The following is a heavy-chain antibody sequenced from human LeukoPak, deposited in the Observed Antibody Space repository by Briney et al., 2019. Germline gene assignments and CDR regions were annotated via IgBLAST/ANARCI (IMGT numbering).Heavy chain of an antibody. CDR2: IYYSGST. Sequence: SQTLSLTCTVSGGSISSGGYYWSWIRQHPGKGLEWIGYIYYSGSTYYNPSLKSRVTIPVDTSKNQFSLKLSSVTAADTAVYYCARNRRFALYYYYGMDVWGKGTTVTVSS. D-gene: IGHD1-14*01. J-gene: IGHJ6*04. CDR1: GGSISSGGYY. CDR3: ARNRRFALYYYYGMDV. V-gene: IGHV4-31*03.